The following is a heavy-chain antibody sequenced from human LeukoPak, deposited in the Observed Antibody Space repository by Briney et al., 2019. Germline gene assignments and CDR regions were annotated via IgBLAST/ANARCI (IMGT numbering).Heavy chain of an antibody. CDR1: GYTFTSYY. CDR2: INPNSGGT. Sequence: GASVKVSCKASGYTFTSYYMHWVRQAPGQGLEWMGWINPNSGGTNYAWRFQGRVTMTRDTSINTAYMELSRLRSDDTAVYFCASRSSTVATFPFHYWGQGTLVTVSS. D-gene: IGHD4-17*01. J-gene: IGHJ4*02. CDR3: ASRSSTVATFPFHY. V-gene: IGHV1-2*02.